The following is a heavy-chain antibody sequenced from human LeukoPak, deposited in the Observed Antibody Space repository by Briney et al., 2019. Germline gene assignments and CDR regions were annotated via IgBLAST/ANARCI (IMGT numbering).Heavy chain of an antibody. J-gene: IGHJ4*02. CDR2: IDSSGSYT. V-gene: IGHV3-23*05. CDR1: GVTFSSYA. Sequence: GGSLRLSCAVSGVTFSSYAMSWVRQAPGKGLGWVSAIDSSGSYTWYDDSVKGRFTISRDNSKNTLYLQMNSLRAEDTAVYYCAKGSAGGRPYYFDYWGQGTLVPVSS. D-gene: IGHD6-13*01. CDR3: AKGSAGGRPYYFDY.